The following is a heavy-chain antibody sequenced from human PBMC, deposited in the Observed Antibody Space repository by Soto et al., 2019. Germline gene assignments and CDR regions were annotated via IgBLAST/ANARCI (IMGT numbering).Heavy chain of an antibody. CDR1: GFTFSSYA. D-gene: IGHD6-19*01. V-gene: IGHV3-23*01. CDR3: SKGIAVAGTLTHDY. CDR2: ISGSGGST. J-gene: IGHJ4*02. Sequence: EEQLLESGGGLVQPGGSLRLSCVASGFTFSSYAMSWVRQAPGKGLEWVSAISGSGGSTFYADSVKGRFTISRDNSKNTVYLQMNSLGAEDAAVYYCSKGIAVAGTLTHDYWGQGTLVTVSS.